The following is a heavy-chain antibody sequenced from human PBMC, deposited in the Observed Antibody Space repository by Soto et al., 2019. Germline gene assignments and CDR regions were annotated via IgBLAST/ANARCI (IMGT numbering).Heavy chain of an antibody. V-gene: IGHV4-59*12. D-gene: IGHD6-13*01. J-gene: IGHJ5*02. CDR2: IYYSGST. Sequence: SETLSLTCTVSGASISGYYWSCIRQPPGKGLEWIGYIYYSGSTNYNPSLKSRVTISVDTSKNQFSLNLSSVTAADTAVYYCARGMRQQLVRTRFNWFDPWGQGTLVTVSS. CDR1: GASISGYY. CDR3: ARGMRQQLVRTRFNWFDP.